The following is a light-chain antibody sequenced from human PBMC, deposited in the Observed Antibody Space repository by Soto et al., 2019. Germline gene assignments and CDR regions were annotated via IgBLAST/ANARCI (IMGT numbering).Light chain of an antibody. J-gene: IGKJ1*01. Sequence: EIVMTQSPVTLSVSPGERATLSCRASQSVSTNLAWYQQKPGQAPRLLIYGASTRATGIPARFSGSGSGTEFTLTISSLQPEDFATYYCQQLHIYPRTFGQGTKVEF. CDR1: QSVSTN. V-gene: IGKV3-15*01. CDR2: GAS. CDR3: QQLHIYPRT.